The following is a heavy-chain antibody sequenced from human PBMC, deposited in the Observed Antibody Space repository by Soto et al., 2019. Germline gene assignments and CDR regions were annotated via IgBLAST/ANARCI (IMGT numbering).Heavy chain of an antibody. CDR1: GGSISSGGYY. CDR3: ARVRPVLSGYYEGSFDY. Sequence: PSETLSLTCTVSGGSISSGGYYWSWIRQHPGKGLEWIGYIYYSGSTYYNPSLKSRVTISVDTSKSQFSLKLSSVTAADTAVYYCARVRPVLSGYYEGSFDYWGQGTLVTVSS. CDR2: IYYSGST. D-gene: IGHD3-22*01. J-gene: IGHJ4*02. V-gene: IGHV4-31*03.